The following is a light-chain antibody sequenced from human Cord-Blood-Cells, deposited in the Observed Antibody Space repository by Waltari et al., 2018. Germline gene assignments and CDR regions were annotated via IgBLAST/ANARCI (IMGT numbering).Light chain of an antibody. CDR3: MQGTHWPLWT. Sequence: DVVMTQSPLSLPVTLVQPASISCRSSQSLVHSDGTTYLNWFQQRPGQSPRRLIYKVSNRDSGVPDRVSGSGSGTDFTLKISRVEAEDVGVYYCMQGTHWPLWTFGQGTKVEIK. CDR2: KVS. CDR1: QSLVHSDGTTY. J-gene: IGKJ1*01. V-gene: IGKV2-30*02.